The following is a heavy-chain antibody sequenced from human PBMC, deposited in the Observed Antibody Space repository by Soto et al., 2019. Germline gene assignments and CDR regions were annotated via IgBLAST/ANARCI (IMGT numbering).Heavy chain of an antibody. CDR3: ARDALGLDV. CDR2: LTANGNT. J-gene: IGHJ6*02. Sequence: GSLRLTCVVSGFAVSATYMSWVRQAPGQGLEWVSVLTANGNTIYADVVKGRFTVSRDISKNTVYLQLNSVTVEDTGLYYCARDALGLDVWGQGTTVTVSS. V-gene: IGHV3-53*01. CDR1: GFAVSATY.